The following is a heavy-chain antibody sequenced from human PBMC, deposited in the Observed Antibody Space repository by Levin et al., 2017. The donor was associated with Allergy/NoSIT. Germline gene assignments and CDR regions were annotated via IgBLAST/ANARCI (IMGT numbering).Heavy chain of an antibody. V-gene: IGHV1-2*02. D-gene: IGHD3-10*01. CDR3: ARVMYYSSSYYALDV. CDR1: GYTFTGYY. CDR2: INPKSGDT. Sequence: GESLKISCKASGYTFTGYYMHWVRQAPGQGLEWMGWINPKSGDTNYAQKFQGRVTMTRDTSISTAYMELSRLRSDDTAMYYCARVMYYSSSYYALDVWGQGTTVTVSS. J-gene: IGHJ6*02.